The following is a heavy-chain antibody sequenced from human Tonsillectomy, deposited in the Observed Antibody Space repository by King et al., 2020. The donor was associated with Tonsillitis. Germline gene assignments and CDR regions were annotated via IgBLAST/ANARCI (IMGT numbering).Heavy chain of an antibody. CDR1: GGTFSSYA. CDR3: ARERTPTAETTEGAAFDI. Sequence: QLVQSGAEVKKPGSSVKVSCKASGGTFSSYAIRWVRQAPGQGLEWMGRIIPILGIANYAQKFQGRVTITADKSTSTAYMELSSLRSEDTDVYYCARERTPTAETTEGAAFDIWGQGTMVTVSS. D-gene: IGHD4-17*01. V-gene: IGHV1-69*09. J-gene: IGHJ3*02. CDR2: IIPILGIA.